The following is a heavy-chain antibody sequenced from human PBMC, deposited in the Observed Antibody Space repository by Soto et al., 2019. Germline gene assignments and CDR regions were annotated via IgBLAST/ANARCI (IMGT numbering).Heavy chain of an antibody. Sequence: SVKGSFKASGGTPRIYGIRGVRPAPGQGLDWKGGLNAIFGTANSAQKFQGRVTITADESTSTAYMELSSLRSEDTAVYYGAREEAAGRPYIDNWGQGTLVTVSS. CDR1: GGTPRIYG. V-gene: IGHV1-69*13. J-gene: IGHJ4*02. CDR2: LNAIFGTA. D-gene: IGHD6-19*01. CDR3: AREEAAGRPYIDN.